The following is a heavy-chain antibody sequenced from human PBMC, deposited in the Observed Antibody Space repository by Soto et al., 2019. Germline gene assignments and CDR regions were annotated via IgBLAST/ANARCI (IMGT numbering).Heavy chain of an antibody. V-gene: IGHV1-18*01. J-gene: IGHJ4*02. Sequence: QVQLVQSGAEVKKPGASVKVSCKASGYTFTSYSISWVRQAPGQGLEWMGWISAYNGNTNYAQKLQGRVTMTTDTSTSTDYMELRSLRSDDTAVYYCARDTRIPVSSSTYYFDYWGQGTLVTVSS. CDR1: GYTFTSYS. D-gene: IGHD2-8*01. CDR2: ISAYNGNT. CDR3: ARDTRIPVSSSTYYFDY.